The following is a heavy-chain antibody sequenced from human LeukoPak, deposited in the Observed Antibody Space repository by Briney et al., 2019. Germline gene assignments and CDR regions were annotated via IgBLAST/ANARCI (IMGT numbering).Heavy chain of an antibody. Sequence: ASVKVSCKASGGTFSSYAISWVRQAPGQGLEWMGGIIPIFGTANYAQKFQGRVTMTEDTSTDTAYMELSSLRSEDTAVYYCATGRYCSSTSCDPNWFDPWGQGTLVTVSS. V-gene: IGHV1-69*06. D-gene: IGHD2-2*01. CDR1: GGTFSSYA. J-gene: IGHJ5*02. CDR2: IIPIFGTA. CDR3: ATGRYCSSTSCDPNWFDP.